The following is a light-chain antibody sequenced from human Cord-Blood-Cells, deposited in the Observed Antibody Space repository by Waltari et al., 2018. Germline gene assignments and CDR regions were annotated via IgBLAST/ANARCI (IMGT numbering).Light chain of an antibody. Sequence: DIQMTQSPSSLSASVGDRVTIPCRASQSISSYLNWYQQKPGKAPRLLIYAASSLQSGVPSRFSGSGSGTDFTLTISRLQPEDFATYYCQQSYSTPYTFGHGTKLEIK. CDR1: QSISSY. J-gene: IGKJ2*01. CDR2: AAS. V-gene: IGKV1-39*01. CDR3: QQSYSTPYT.